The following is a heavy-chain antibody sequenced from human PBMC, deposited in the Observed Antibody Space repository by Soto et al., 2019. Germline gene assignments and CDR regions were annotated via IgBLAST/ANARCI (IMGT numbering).Heavy chain of an antibody. D-gene: IGHD2-21*02. CDR2: IHHSGRT. J-gene: IGHJ4*02. V-gene: IGHV4-4*02. Sequence: QVQLQESGPGLVKPSGTLSLTCAVSGDSISSDKWWSWVRQPPGKGLEWIGEIHHSGRTNYNPSLKSRVTILVEKSKNQVSLELSSMTAADTAVYYCARGGHWQFDYWGPGTLVTVSS. CDR1: GDSISSDKW. CDR3: ARGGHWQFDY.